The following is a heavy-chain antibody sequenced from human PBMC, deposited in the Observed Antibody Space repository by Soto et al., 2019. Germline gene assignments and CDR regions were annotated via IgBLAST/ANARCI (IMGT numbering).Heavy chain of an antibody. CDR3: AKGYVTTYYYYGMDV. D-gene: IGHD4-17*01. Sequence: GGSLRLSCVASGFTFSSVGMHWVRQAPGKGLEWVAVILYDGSNKYYADSVTGRFTISRDNSKNTLYLQMNSLRAEDTAVYYCAKGYVTTYYYYGMDVWGQGTTVTVSS. CDR2: ILYDGSNK. V-gene: IGHV3-30*18. J-gene: IGHJ6*02. CDR1: GFTFSSVG.